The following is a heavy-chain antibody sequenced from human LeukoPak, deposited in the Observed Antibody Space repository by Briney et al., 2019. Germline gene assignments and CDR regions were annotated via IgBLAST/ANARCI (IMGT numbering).Heavy chain of an antibody. CDR2: IYYSGST. V-gene: IGHV4-59*12. Sequence: SETLSLTCTVSGGSISSYYWSWIRQPPGKGLQWIGYIYYSGSTNYNPSLKSRGTISVDTSKNQFSLKLSSVTAADTAVYYCARSGRITMVRGVMSYWGQGTLVTVSS. CDR3: ARSGRITMVRGVMSY. CDR1: GGSISSYY. J-gene: IGHJ4*02. D-gene: IGHD3-10*01.